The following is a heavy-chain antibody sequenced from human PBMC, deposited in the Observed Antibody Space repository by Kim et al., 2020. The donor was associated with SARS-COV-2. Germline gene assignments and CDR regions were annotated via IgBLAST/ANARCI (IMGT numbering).Heavy chain of an antibody. CDR3: ARVALGSSSWYWFDP. V-gene: IGHV3-11*05. Sequence: GGSLRLSCAASGFTFSDYYMSWIRQAPGKGLEWVSYISSTTSYTRYADSVKGRFAISRDNAKNSLYLQMNSLRAEDTAVYYCARVALGSSSWYWFDPWGQGTRVTVSS. CDR2: ISSTTSYT. J-gene: IGHJ5*02. D-gene: IGHD6-13*01. CDR1: GFTFSDYY.